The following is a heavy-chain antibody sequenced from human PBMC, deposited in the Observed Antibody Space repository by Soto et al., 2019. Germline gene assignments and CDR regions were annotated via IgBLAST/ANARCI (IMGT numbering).Heavy chain of an antibody. CDR3: ARGGNRYYYDSSGYYYFDY. CDR1: GGTFSSYA. CDR2: IIPIFGAA. Sequence: SVKVSCKASGGTFSSYAISWVRQAPGQGLEWMGGIIPIFGAANYAQKFQGRVTITADESTSTAYMELSSLRSEDTAVYYCARGGNRYYYDSSGYYYFDYWGQGTLVTVSS. D-gene: IGHD3-22*01. J-gene: IGHJ4*02. V-gene: IGHV1-69*13.